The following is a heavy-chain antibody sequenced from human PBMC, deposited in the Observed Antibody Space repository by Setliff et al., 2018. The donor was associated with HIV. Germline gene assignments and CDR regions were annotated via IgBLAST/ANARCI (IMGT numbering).Heavy chain of an antibody. V-gene: IGHV4-59*08. CDR2: IYYSGNT. CDR1: GGSFSGYY. CDR3: ASSRGRYYGSVRAFDI. J-gene: IGHJ3*02. D-gene: IGHD3-10*01. Sequence: SETLSLTCSVSGGSFSGYYWSWIRQPPGKGLEWIGYIYYSGNTHYNPSLKSRVTMSVDTSKNQFSLKLSSVTAADTAVYYCASSRGRYYGSVRAFDIWGQGTMVTVSS.